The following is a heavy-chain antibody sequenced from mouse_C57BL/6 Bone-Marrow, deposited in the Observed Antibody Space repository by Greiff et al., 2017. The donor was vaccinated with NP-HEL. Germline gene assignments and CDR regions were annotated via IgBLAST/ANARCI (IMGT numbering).Heavy chain of an antibody. J-gene: IGHJ3*01. D-gene: IGHD1-1*01. CDR1: GYTFTSYW. Sequence: QVQLKQPGAELVKPGASVKLSCKASGYTFTSYWMHWVKQRPGQGLEWIGMIHPNSGSTNYNEKFKSKATLTVDKSSSTAYMQLSSLTSEDSAVYYCARWTEIYYYGSSYGFAYWGQGTLVTVSA. V-gene: IGHV1-64*01. CDR2: IHPNSGST. CDR3: ARWTEIYYYGSSYGFAY.